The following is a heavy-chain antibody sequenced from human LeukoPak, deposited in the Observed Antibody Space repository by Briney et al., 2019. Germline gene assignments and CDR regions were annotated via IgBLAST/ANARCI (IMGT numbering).Heavy chain of an antibody. J-gene: IGHJ4*02. CDR3: ARVKFYSWIDY. Sequence: SETLSLTCTVSGGSISRGGYYWSWIRQHPGKGLDWSGYSNYSGSTYYNPSLKSRVTISVDTSKNRFSLKLSSVTAADTAVYFCARVKFYSWIDYWGQGTLVTVSS. CDR2: SNYSGST. V-gene: IGHV4-31*03. D-gene: IGHD4-11*01. CDR1: GGSISRGGYY.